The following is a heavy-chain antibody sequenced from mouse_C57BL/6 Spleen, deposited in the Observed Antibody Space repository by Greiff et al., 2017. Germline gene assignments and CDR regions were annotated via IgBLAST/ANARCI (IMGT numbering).Heavy chain of an antibody. J-gene: IGHJ4*01. Sequence: VQLQQPGAELVRPGTSVTLSCKASGYTFTSYWMHWVKQRPGQGLAWIGVLDPSDSYPNYNQKFKGKATLTVDTSSRTAYMQHSSLTSEDAAVYYCARDYGSSYYAMDYWGQGTSVTVAS. CDR1: GYTFTSYW. D-gene: IGHD1-1*01. V-gene: IGHV1-59*01. CDR3: ARDYGSSYYAMDY. CDR2: LDPSDSYP.